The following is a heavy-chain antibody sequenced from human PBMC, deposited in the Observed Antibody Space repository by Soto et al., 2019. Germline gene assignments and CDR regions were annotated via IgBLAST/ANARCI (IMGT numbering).Heavy chain of an antibody. CDR1: GGSVSSGSYY. CDR3: ARDKSGSYLRHAHAFDI. CDR2: IYYSGST. V-gene: IGHV4-61*01. D-gene: IGHD1-26*01. J-gene: IGHJ3*02. Sequence: QVQLQESGPGLVKPSETLSLTCTVSGGSVSSGSYYWSWIRQPPGKGLEWIGYIYYSGSTNYNPHLKRRDTIGVGPSNNQFSLKLGAVPAADTAVYYCARDKSGSYLRHAHAFDIWGQGTMVTVST.